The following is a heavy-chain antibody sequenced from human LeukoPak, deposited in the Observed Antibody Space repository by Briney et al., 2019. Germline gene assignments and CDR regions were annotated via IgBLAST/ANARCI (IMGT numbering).Heavy chain of an antibody. CDR3: AREFGYGEYFDY. CDR2: ISYDGSNK. CDR1: GFTFSSYA. J-gene: IGHJ4*02. V-gene: IGHV3-30-3*01. Sequence: GGSLRLSCAASGFTFSSYAMHWVRQAPGKGLEWVAVISYDGSNKYYADSVKGRFTISRDNSKNTLYLQMNSLRAEDTAVYYCAREFGYGEYFDYWGQGTLVTVSS. D-gene: IGHD5-12*01.